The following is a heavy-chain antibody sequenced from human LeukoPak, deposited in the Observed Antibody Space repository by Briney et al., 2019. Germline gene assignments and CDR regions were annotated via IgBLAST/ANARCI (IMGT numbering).Heavy chain of an antibody. CDR3: ARDPYSGNYGAYYYYYMDV. CDR1: GFIFSTYN. D-gene: IGHD1-26*01. CDR2: ITSGSSCI. J-gene: IGHJ6*03. V-gene: IGHV3-21*01. Sequence: PGGSLRLSCAASGFIFSTYNMNWVRQAPGQRLEWVSSITSGSSCIYYADSVKGRFTISRDNAKSSLYLQMDSLRAEDTAVYYCARDPYSGNYGAYYYYYMDVWGKGTTVTISS.